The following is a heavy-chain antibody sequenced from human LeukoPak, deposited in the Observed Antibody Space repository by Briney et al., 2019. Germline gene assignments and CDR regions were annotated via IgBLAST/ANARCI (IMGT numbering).Heavy chain of an antibody. D-gene: IGHD6-19*01. J-gene: IGHJ4*02. Sequence: GGSLRLSCAASGFTFSSYEMNWVRQAPGKGLEWVSYISSSGSTIYYADSVKGRFTISRDNAKNSLYLQMNSLKTEDTAVYYCTSRSGWYVYVFDYWGQGTLVTVSS. V-gene: IGHV3-48*03. CDR3: TSRSGWYVYVFDY. CDR1: GFTFSSYE. CDR2: ISSSGSTI.